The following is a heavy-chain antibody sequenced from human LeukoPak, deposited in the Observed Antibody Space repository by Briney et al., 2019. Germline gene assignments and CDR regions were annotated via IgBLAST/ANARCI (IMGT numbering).Heavy chain of an antibody. D-gene: IGHD1-1*01. Sequence: GASVKVSCKASGYTFTTYSMNWQRQAPGQGLEWMGWINANTGNPTYAQGFTGRFVFSLDTSVSTAYLQISSLKAEDTAVYYCARDLERGIFDYWGQGTLVTVSS. CDR1: GYTFTTYS. J-gene: IGHJ4*02. CDR3: ARDLERGIFDY. V-gene: IGHV7-4-1*02. CDR2: INANTGNP.